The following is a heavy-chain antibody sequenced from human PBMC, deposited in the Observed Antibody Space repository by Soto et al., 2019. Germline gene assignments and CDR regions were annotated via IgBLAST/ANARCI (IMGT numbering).Heavy chain of an antibody. CDR1: GFSFNNAW. CDR3: TDGMDG. Sequence: EVQLVESGGGLVKPGGSLRLSCAASGFSFNNAWMNWVRQAPGKGLEWVGRIKSKTDGGTTDYAAPVKGRFTIARDDSKNTLYVQMNSRKTDDTAVYYCTDGMDGWGQGTTVTVSS. V-gene: IGHV3-15*07. J-gene: IGHJ6*02. CDR2: IKSKTDGGTT.